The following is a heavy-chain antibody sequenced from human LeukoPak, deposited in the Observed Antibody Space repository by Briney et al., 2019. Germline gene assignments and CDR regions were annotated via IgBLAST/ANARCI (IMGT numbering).Heavy chain of an antibody. CDR1: GFTFTDYY. CDR3: ARDYNC. Sequence: GGSLRLSCSASGFTFTDYYMSWIRQAPPKGLGLVSYISPSGTVIYYGDSVKGRFTISRDNAKKSLYLQMNSLRAEDTAVYYCARDYNCWGQGTLVTVSS. CDR2: ISPSGTVI. J-gene: IGHJ4*02. V-gene: IGHV3-11*01. D-gene: IGHD3-10*01.